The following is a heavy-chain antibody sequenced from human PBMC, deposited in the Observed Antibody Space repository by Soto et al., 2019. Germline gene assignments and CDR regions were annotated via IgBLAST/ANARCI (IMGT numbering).Heavy chain of an antibody. CDR1: RYNFTRYT. D-gene: IGHD2-15*01. J-gene: IGHJ5*02. CDR2: INPDNGNT. V-gene: IGHV1-3*01. CDR3: ARGIATGQLDP. Sequence: SVKVSFKASRYNFTRYTMNWVRQAPGQRLEWMGWINPDNGNTKSSQKFQDRVIITRDTSASTAYMDLSSLRSEDTAVYYCARGIATGQLDPWGQGTLVTVSS.